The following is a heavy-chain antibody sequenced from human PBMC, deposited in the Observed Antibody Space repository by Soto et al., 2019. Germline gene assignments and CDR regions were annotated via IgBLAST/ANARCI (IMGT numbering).Heavy chain of an antibody. V-gene: IGHV1-46*01. CDR2: INPSGGST. D-gene: IGHD2-21*02. CDR1: GYTFTSYY. J-gene: IGHJ3*02. CDR3: ARDRATDCGGDCHDAFDI. Sequence: QVQLVQSGAEVKKPGASVKVSCKASGYTFTSYYMHWVRQAPGQGLEWMGIINPSGGSTSYAQKFQGRVTMTRDTSTSTVYMELSSLRSEDTAVYYCARDRATDCGGDCHDAFDIWGQGTMVTVSS.